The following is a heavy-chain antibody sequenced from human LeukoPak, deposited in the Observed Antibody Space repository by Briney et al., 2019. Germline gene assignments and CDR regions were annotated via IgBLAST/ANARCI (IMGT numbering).Heavy chain of an antibody. CDR2: ISYDGSNK. Sequence: GGSLRLSCAASGFTFSSYGMHWVRQAPGKGLEWVAVISYDGSNKYYADSVKGRFTISRDNSKDTLYLQMNSLRAEDTAVYYCAKAESGWETDGFDIWGQGTMVTVSS. V-gene: IGHV3-30*18. CDR3: AKAESGWETDGFDI. D-gene: IGHD6-19*01. CDR1: GFTFSSYG. J-gene: IGHJ3*02.